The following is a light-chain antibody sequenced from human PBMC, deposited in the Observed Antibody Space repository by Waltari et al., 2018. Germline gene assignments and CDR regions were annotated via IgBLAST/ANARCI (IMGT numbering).Light chain of an antibody. CDR2: DAS. CDR1: QGISSY. Sequence: DIQLTQSPSFLSASVGDRVTITCRASQGISSYLAWYQRKPGKAPNLLIYDASNLQNGVPSRFSGSGSGTEFTLTISSLQPEDFATYYCQHVKSYPLTFGGGTEVEIK. V-gene: IGKV1-9*01. J-gene: IGKJ4*01. CDR3: QHVKSYPLT.